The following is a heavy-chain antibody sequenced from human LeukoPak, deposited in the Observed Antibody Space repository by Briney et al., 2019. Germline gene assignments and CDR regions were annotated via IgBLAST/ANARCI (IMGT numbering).Heavy chain of an antibody. D-gene: IGHD6-6*01. J-gene: IGHJ4*02. CDR2: IYYSGST. CDR1: GGSISSSSYS. CDR3: ARFLAFPYSSSSGDRDY. Sequence: SETLSLTYTVSGGSISSSSYSWGWIRQPPGKGLEWIGSIYYSGSTYYNPSLKSRVTISVDTSKNQFSLKLSSVTAADTAVYYCARFLAFPYSSSSGDRDYWGQGTLVTVSS. V-gene: IGHV4-39*01.